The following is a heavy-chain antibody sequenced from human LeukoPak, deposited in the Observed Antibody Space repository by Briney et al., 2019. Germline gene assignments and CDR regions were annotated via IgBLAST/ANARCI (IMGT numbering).Heavy chain of an antibody. CDR1: GYTFTSYG. V-gene: IGHV1-18*01. CDR2: ISAYNGNT. J-gene: IGHJ4*02. CDR3: ARGGVMVRGVIIARNFDY. D-gene: IGHD3-10*01. Sequence: ASVKVSCKASGYTFTSYGISWVRQAPGQGLEWMGWISAYNGNTNYAQKFQGRVTITADKSTSTAYMELSSLRSEDTAVYYCARGGVMVRGVIIARNFDYWGQGTLVTVSS.